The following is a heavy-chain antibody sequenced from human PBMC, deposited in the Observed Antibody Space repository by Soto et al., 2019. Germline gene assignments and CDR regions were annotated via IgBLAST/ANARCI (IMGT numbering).Heavy chain of an antibody. CDR2: ISAYNGNT. V-gene: IGHV1-18*01. J-gene: IGHJ3*02. D-gene: IGHD2-2*01. CDR1: GYTFTSYG. CDR3: ARDYGIVVVPAAIRAFDI. Sequence: ASVKVSCKAFGYTFTSYGISWVRQAPGQGLEWMGWISAYNGNTNYAQKLQGRVTMTTDTSTSTAYMELRSLRSDDTAVYYCARDYGIVVVPAAIRAFDIWGQGTMVTVS.